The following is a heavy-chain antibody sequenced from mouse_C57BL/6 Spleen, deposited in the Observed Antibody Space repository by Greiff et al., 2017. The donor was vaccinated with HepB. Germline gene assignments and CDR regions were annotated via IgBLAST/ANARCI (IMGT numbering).Heavy chain of an antibody. CDR2: IDPSDSYT. CDR3: ARTLYYGSSYPFAY. CDR1: GYTFTSYW. J-gene: IGHJ3*01. Sequence: VQLQQPGAELVKPGASVKLSCKASGYTFTSYWMQWVKQRPGQGLEWIGEIDPSDSYTNYNQKFKGKATLTVDTSSSTAYMQLSSLTSEDSAVYYCARTLYYGSSYPFAYWGQGTLVTVSA. D-gene: IGHD1-1*01. V-gene: IGHV1-50*01.